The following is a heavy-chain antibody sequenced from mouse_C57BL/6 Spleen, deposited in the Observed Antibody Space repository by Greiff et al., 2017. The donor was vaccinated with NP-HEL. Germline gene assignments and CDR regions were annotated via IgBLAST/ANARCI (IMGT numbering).Heavy chain of an antibody. Sequence: VQLKESGGGLVKPGGSLKLSCAASGFTFSDYGMHWVRQAPEKGLEWVAYISSGSSTIYYADTVKGRFTISRDNAKNTLFLQMTSLRSEDTAMYYCARMYYGYDEGAYFDYWGQGTTLTVSS. V-gene: IGHV5-17*01. CDR1: GFTFSDYG. D-gene: IGHD2-2*01. J-gene: IGHJ2*01. CDR2: ISSGSSTI. CDR3: ARMYYGYDEGAYFDY.